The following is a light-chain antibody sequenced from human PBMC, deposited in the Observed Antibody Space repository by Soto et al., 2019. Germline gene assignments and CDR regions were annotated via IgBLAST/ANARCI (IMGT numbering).Light chain of an antibody. CDR1: QSISSW. CDR2: DAS. CDR3: QQYGSSPLT. J-gene: IGKJ4*01. V-gene: IGKV1-5*01. Sequence: GDRVTITCRASQSISSWLAWYQQKPGKAPKFLIYDASNLESGVPSRFSGSGSGTEFTLTISSLQPDDFAVYYCQQYGSSPLTFGGGTKVDIK.